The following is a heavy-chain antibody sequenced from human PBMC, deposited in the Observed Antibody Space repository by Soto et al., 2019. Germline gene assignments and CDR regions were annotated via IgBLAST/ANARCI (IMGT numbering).Heavy chain of an antibody. CDR2: IYRSGST. J-gene: IGHJ6*02. Sequence: WETLSLTCAVSSCSISNDNWWNWVRQPPGKGLEWIGEIYRSGSTNYNPSLKSRVTISLDKSTNQFSLQLSSVTAADTAVYYCATNSYYSLGVWGQGTTVTVSS. CDR3: ATNSYYSLGV. V-gene: IGHV4-4*02. CDR1: SCSISNDNW.